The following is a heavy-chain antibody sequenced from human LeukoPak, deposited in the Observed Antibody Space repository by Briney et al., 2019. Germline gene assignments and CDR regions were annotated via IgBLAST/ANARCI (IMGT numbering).Heavy chain of an antibody. CDR1: GFTFSSYA. CDR3: AKDATVTTHLLAG. V-gene: IGHV3-23*01. Sequence: GGSLRLSCAASGFTFSSYAMSWVRQAPGKGLEWASAISGSGGSTYYADSVKGRFTISRDNSKNTLYLQMNSLRAEDTAVYSCAKDATVTTHLLAGWGQGTLVTVSS. D-gene: IGHD4-17*01. J-gene: IGHJ4*02. CDR2: ISGSGGST.